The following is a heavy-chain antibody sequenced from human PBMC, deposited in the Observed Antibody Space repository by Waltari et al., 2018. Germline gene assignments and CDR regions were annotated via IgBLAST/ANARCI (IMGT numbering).Heavy chain of an antibody. J-gene: IGHJ3*02. CDR3: AKDFMVQGVIKNDI. CDR1: GFTFSSYG. CDR2: IWDDGSNK. Sequence: QVQLVESGGGVVQPGRSLRLSCAASGFTFSSYGMHWVRQAPGKGLEWVAVIWDDGSNKYYADSVKGRFTISRDNSKNTLYLQMNSLRAEDTAVYYCAKDFMVQGVIKNDIWGQGTMVTVSS. D-gene: IGHD3-10*01. V-gene: IGHV3-33*06.